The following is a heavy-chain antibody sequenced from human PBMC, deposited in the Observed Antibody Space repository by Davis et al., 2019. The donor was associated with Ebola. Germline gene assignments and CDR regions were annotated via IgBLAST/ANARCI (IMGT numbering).Heavy chain of an antibody. CDR1: GYSFNSYW. J-gene: IGHJ4*02. V-gene: IGHV5-51*01. D-gene: IGHD3-22*01. CDR3: AKQESLYGSSDY. CDR2: IYPGDSDT. Sequence: GESLKISCKGSGYSFNSYWIGWVRQMPGKGLEWMGIIYPGDSDTRYSPSFQGQVTISVDKSITTAHLQWSSLKASDTAMYYCAKQESLYGSSDYWGQGTLVTVSS.